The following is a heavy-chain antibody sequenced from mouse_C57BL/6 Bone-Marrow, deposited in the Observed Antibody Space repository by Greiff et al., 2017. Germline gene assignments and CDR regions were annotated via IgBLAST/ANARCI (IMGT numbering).Heavy chain of an antibody. V-gene: IGHV14-2*01. Sequence: VQLQQSGAELVQPGASVKLSCTASGFNIKDYYMHWVKQRTEQGLEWIGRIDPEDGETTSAPKFQGKATITADTSSNTAYLQLSSLTSEYTAVYYCARSGPDYWGQGTTLTVSA. D-gene: IGHD4-1*01. J-gene: IGHJ2*01. CDR3: ARSGPDY. CDR2: IDPEDGET. CDR1: GFNIKDYY.